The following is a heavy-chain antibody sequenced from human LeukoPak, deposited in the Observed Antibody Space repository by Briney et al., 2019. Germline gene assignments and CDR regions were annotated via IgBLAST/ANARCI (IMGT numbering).Heavy chain of an antibody. J-gene: IGHJ4*02. CDR3: ARDRGRGRGGFQGYYFDY. CDR2: ISYDGSNK. Sequence: GGSLRLSCAASGFTFSSYAMHWVRQAPGKGLEWVAVISYDGSNKYYADSVKGRFTISRDNSKNTLYLQMNSLRAEDTAVYYCARDRGRGRGGFQGYYFDYWGQETLVTVSS. D-gene: IGHD5-12*01. V-gene: IGHV3-30-3*01. CDR1: GFTFSSYA.